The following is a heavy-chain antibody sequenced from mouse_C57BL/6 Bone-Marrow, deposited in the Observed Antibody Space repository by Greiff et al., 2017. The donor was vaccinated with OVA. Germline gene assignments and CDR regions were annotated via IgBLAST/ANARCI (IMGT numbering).Heavy chain of an antibody. D-gene: IGHD2-2*01. CDR2: INPSTGGT. Sequence: VQLKQSGPELVKPGASVKISCKASGYSFTGYYMNWVKQSPEKSLEWIGEINPSTGGTTYNQKFKAQATLTVDKSSSTAYMHLKRLTSEDSAVYYCARGGWLRRLDYWGQGTTLTVSS. J-gene: IGHJ2*01. CDR3: ARGGWLRRLDY. V-gene: IGHV1-42*01. CDR1: GYSFTGYY.